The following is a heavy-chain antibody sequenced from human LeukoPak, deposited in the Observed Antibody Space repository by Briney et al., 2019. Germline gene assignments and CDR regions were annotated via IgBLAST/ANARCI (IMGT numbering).Heavy chain of an antibody. CDR3: ARGSHSMVRGVPSYYFDY. J-gene: IGHJ4*02. CDR2: INHSGST. D-gene: IGHD3-10*01. V-gene: IGHV4-34*01. Sequence: SETLSLTCAVYGGSFSGYYWSWIRRPPGKGLEWIGEINHSGSTNYNPPLKSRVTISVDTSKNQFSLKLSSVTAADTAVYYCARGSHSMVRGVPSYYFDYWGQGTLVTVSS. CDR1: GGSFSGYY.